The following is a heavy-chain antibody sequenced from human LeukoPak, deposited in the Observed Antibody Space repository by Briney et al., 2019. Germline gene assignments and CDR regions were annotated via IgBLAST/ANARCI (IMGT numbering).Heavy chain of an antibody. D-gene: IGHD3-10*01. J-gene: IGHJ4*02. V-gene: IGHV3-13*01. CDR3: AKGAGGSYGLYYFDY. CDR1: GFTFSSYD. Sequence: GGSLRLSCAASGFTFSSYDMHWVRQATGKGLEWVSAIGTAGDTYYPGSVKGRFTISRDNSKNTVYLQMHTLRAEDTAVYYCAKGAGGSYGLYYFDYWGQGALVTVSS. CDR2: IGTAGDT.